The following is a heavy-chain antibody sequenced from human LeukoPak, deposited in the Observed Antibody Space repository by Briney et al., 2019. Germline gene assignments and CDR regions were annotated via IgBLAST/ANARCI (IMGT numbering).Heavy chain of an antibody. V-gene: IGHV1-24*01. CDR2: FDPEDGET. CDR3: AVGATRRFWFDP. Sequence: RASVTVSCKVSGYTLTELSMHWVRQAPGKGLEWMGGFDPEDGETIYAQKFQGRVTMTEDTSTDTAYMELSSLRSEDTAVYYCAVGATRRFWFDPWGQGTLVTVSS. J-gene: IGHJ5*02. CDR1: GYTLTELS. D-gene: IGHD1-26*01.